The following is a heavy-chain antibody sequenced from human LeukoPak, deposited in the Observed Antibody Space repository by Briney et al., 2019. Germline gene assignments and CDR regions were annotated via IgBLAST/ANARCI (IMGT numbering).Heavy chain of an antibody. Sequence: GGSLRISCAASGFTFSSYGMSWVRQAPGKGLEWVSAISGSGGSTYYADSVKGRFTISRDNSKNTLYLQMNSLRAEDTAVYYCATIAGAVAGGYWGQGTLVTVSS. J-gene: IGHJ4*02. CDR3: ATIAGAVAGGY. D-gene: IGHD6-19*01. V-gene: IGHV3-23*01. CDR1: GFTFSSYG. CDR2: ISGSGGST.